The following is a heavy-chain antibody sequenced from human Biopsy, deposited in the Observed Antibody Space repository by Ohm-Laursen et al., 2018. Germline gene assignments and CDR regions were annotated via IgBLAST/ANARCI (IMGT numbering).Heavy chain of an antibody. CDR2: MIPNSGKT. D-gene: IGHD4-17*01. CDR1: GYSFTTYD. V-gene: IGHV1-8*01. Sequence: ASVKVSCKASGYSFTTYDVNWVRQARGQGLEWMGWMIPNSGKTGYAQRFQGRVTLTMNTSIGTAYMELSSLRSEDTAVYYCATRVTPVTTLYYYAMDVWGQGTTVTVSS. J-gene: IGHJ6*02. CDR3: ATRVTPVTTLYYYAMDV.